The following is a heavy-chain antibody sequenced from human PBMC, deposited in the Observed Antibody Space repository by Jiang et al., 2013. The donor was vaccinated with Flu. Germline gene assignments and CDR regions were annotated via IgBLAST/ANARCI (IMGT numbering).Heavy chain of an antibody. CDR3: AHQHYFDSSGFYYGMDV. V-gene: IGHV2-5*02. D-gene: IGHD3-22*01. CDR2: IYWDDDR. Sequence: KPTQTLTLTCTFSGFSLSTSGVGVDWIRQPPGKPLEWLALIYWDDDRQYNPSLKSRLTITKDTSKNQVVLTLTNVDPVDTATYYCAHQHYFDSSGFYYGMDVWGQ. CDR1: GFSLSTSGVG. J-gene: IGHJ6*02.